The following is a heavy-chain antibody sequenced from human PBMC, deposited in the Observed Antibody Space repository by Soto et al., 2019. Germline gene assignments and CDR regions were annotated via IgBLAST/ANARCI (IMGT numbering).Heavy chain of an antibody. Sequence: GGSLRLSCAASGFTFSSYAMHWVRQAPGKGLEWVAVISYDGSNKYYADSVKGRFTISRDNSKNTLYLQMNSLRAEDTAVYYCARGDHWKPPTYYYGMGVWGQGTTVTVSS. J-gene: IGHJ6*02. V-gene: IGHV3-30-3*01. CDR1: GFTFSSYA. CDR3: ARGDHWKPPTYYYGMGV. D-gene: IGHD1-1*01. CDR2: ISYDGSNK.